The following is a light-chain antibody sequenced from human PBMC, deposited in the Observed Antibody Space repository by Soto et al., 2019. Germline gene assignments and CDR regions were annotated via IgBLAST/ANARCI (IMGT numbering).Light chain of an antibody. CDR2: DVS. CDR3: SSYTSSSTGV. V-gene: IGLV2-14*01. Sequence: SVLAQPASLSWAPGQAITLSRPWNNNDVGGYNYVSWYQQHPGKAPKLMIYDVSNRPSGVSNRFSGSKSGNTASLTISGLQAEDEADYYCSSYTSSSTGVFGTGTKVTVL. J-gene: IGLJ1*01. CDR1: NNDVGGYNY.